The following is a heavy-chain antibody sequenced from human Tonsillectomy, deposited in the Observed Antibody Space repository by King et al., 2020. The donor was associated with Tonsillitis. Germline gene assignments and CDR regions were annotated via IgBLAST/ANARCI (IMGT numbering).Heavy chain of an antibody. V-gene: IGHV3-30*04. CDR3: ARVGALYCSSSSCYLWNWDC. J-gene: IGHJ4*02. CDR2: ISYDGSDK. Sequence: VQLVQSGGGVVQPGRSLRLSCVASGFTFSPYAMHWVRQAPGKGLEWVAVISYDGSDKSYADSVRGRFTMSRDDSKNTLYLQMNSLRAEDTAVYYCARVGALYCSSSSCYLWNWDCWGQGTLVTVSS. D-gene: IGHD2-2*01. CDR1: GFTFSPYA.